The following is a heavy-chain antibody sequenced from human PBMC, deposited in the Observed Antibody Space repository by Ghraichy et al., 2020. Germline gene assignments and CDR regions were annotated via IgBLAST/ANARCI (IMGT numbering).Heavy chain of an antibody. CDR2: ISGSGDNT. Sequence: GGSLRLSCAASGFTFSSHAMSWVRQAPGKGLEWVSVISGSGDNTYYADSVKGRFTISRDNSKNTLYLQMNSLRAEDTAVYYCVKDIQMATGYWGQGTLVTVSS. CDR1: GFTFSSHA. J-gene: IGHJ4*02. V-gene: IGHV3-23*01. D-gene: IGHD5-24*01. CDR3: VKDIQMATGY.